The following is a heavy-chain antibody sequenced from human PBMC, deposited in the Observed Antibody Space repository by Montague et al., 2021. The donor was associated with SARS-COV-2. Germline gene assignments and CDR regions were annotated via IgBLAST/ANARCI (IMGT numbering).Heavy chain of an antibody. CDR2: IYYSGST. CDR3: ARLYDSSSYYYGMDV. D-gene: IGHD5/OR15-5a*01. J-gene: IGHJ6*02. Sequence: SETLSLTCTGLGSWISGTGHNSARIRHPHMNGLEWIGSIYYSGSTYYNPSLKSRVTISVDTSKNQFSLKLSSVTAADTAVYYCARLYDSSSYYYGMDVWGQATTVTVSS. CDR1: GSWISGTGHN. V-gene: IGHV4-39*01.